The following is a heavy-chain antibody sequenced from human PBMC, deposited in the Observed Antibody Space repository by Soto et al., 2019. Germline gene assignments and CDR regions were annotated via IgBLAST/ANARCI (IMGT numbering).Heavy chain of an antibody. V-gene: IGHV3-48*03. CDR1: GFTFSSYE. CDR3: ARDLHVGIAAAGNYYYYGMDV. D-gene: IGHD6-13*01. CDR2: ISSSGSTI. Sequence: EVQLVESGGGLVQPGGSLRLSCAASGFTFSSYEMNWVRQAPGKGLEWVSYISSSGSTIYYADSLKGRFTISRANAKNSLYLQMNSLRAEDTAVYYCARDLHVGIAAAGNYYYYGMDVWGQGTTVTVSS. J-gene: IGHJ6*02.